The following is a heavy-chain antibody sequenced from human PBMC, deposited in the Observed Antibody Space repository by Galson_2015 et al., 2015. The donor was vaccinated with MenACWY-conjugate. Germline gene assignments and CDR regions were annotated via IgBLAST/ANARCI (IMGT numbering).Heavy chain of an antibody. J-gene: IGHJ4*02. CDR2: TSPGSGII. CDR1: GITFSHCG. Sequence: SLRLSCAASGITFSHCGMNWVRQAPGKGLEWISYTSPGSGIIYYADSAKGRFTISRDDAKNSLFLQISSLRDEDTAVYYCAWGRNPTVKSMYLDYWGQGTLVTVSS. V-gene: IGHV3-48*02. D-gene: IGHD1-14*01. CDR3: AWGRNPTVKSMYLDY.